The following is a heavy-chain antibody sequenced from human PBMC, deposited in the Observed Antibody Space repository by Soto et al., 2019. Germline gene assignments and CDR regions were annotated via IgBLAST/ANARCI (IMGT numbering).Heavy chain of an antibody. CDR3: SRATSIPASGDY. Sequence: QVQLVQSGAEVKKPGASVKVSCKASGYTFTNYGINWVRQAPGQGLEWLGWVSAYNGERRYAQRVQARVIMTTDTSTTTAYMELRSLRSDDTAVSYCSRATSIPASGDYWGQGTLVTVSS. CDR1: GYTFTNYG. CDR2: VSAYNGER. J-gene: IGHJ4*01. V-gene: IGHV1-18*01. D-gene: IGHD6-6*01.